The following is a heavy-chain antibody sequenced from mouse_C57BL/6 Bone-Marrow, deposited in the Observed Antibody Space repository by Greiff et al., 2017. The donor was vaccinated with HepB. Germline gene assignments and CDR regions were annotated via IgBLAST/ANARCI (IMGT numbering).Heavy chain of an antibody. J-gene: IGHJ3*01. Sequence: EVQVVESGPGLVKPSQSLSLTCSVTGYSITSGYYWNWIRQFPGNKLEWMGYISYDGSNNYNPSLKNRISITRDTSKNQFFLKLNSVTTEDTATYYCAREGGYDGPWFAYWGQGTLVTVSA. CDR2: ISYDGSN. D-gene: IGHD2-2*01. CDR3: AREGGYDGPWFAY. V-gene: IGHV3-6*01. CDR1: GYSITSGYY.